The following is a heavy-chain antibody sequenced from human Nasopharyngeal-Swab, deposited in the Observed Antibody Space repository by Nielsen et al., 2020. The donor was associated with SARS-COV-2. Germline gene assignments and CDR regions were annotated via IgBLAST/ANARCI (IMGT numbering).Heavy chain of an antibody. V-gene: IGHV4-59*12. Sequence: SETLSLTCTVSGGAIRTSYWNWIRQTPGKRLEWIGYTHYSGSTNYNPSLKSRVTISIDTSKNQVSLKLSSVTAADTAVYYCAREIPGYSRVFDYWGQGTLVTVSS. CDR2: THYSGST. CDR3: AREIPGYSRVFDY. D-gene: IGHD6-13*01. J-gene: IGHJ4*02. CDR1: GGAIRTSY.